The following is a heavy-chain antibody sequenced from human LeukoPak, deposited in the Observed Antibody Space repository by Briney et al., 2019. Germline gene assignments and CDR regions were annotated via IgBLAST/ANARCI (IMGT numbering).Heavy chain of an antibody. CDR3: TRGGYIYGYLDAFDV. CDR2: IYSAGST. D-gene: IGHD5-18*01. V-gene: IGHV3-53*01. J-gene: IGHJ3*01. CDR1: GFTVSNTY. Sequence: QTGGSLRLSCTASGFTVSNTYMSWVRQAPGKGLEWVSLIYSAGSTYYADSVKGRFTISRDNSKKTLYLQMNSLRAEDTAVYYCTRGGYIYGYLDAFDVWGQGTMVTVSS.